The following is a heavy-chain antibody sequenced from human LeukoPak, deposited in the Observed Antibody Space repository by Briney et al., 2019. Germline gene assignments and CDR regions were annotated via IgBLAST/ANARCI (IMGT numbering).Heavy chain of an antibody. CDR1: GFTFSSYG. CDR2: ISYDGSNK. CDR3: ARRAPSHDFDD. Sequence: GGSLRLSCAASGFTFSSYGMHWVRQAPGKGLEWVAVISYDGSNKYYADSVKGRFTISRDNSKNTLYLQMNSLRAEDTALYYCARRAPSHDFDDWGQGTLVTVSS. V-gene: IGHV3-30*03. J-gene: IGHJ4*02.